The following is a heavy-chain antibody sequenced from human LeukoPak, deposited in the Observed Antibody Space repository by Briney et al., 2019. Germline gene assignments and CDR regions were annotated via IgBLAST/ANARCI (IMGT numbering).Heavy chain of an antibody. CDR2: ISSDGSSK. D-gene: IGHD2-15*01. Sequence: PGTSLRLSCAAFGFTLTSSGMHWVRQAPGKGLEWVAVISSDGSSKYYADSVKGRFTISRDNSKNTVYLQMNSLRAEDTAVYYCARVVYGSPSGAAYSFDYWGQGTLVTVSS. CDR1: GFTLTSSG. J-gene: IGHJ4*02. V-gene: IGHV3-30*03. CDR3: ARVVYGSPSGAAYSFDY.